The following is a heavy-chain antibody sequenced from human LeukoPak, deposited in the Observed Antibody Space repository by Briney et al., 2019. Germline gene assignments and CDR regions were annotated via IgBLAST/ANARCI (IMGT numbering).Heavy chain of an antibody. V-gene: IGHV3-21*01. J-gene: IGHJ4*02. Sequence: GGSLRLSCAASGFTFSSYSMNWVRQAPGKGLEWVSSISSSSSYIYYADSVKGRFTISRDNAKNSLYLQMNSLRAEDTAVYYCARIGPGCSGGSCRDYWGQGTLVTVSP. D-gene: IGHD2-15*01. CDR3: ARIGPGCSGGSCRDY. CDR1: GFTFSSYS. CDR2: ISSSSSYI.